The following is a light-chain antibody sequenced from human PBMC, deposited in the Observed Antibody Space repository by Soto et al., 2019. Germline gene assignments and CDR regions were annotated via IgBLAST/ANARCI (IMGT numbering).Light chain of an antibody. CDR2: DVT. V-gene: IGLV2-14*03. J-gene: IGLJ2*01. Sequence: QSVLTQPASVSGSPGQSITISCTGTSSDVGGYDYVSWYQQYPGKAPKLMVYDVTIRPSGVSDRFSGSKSGNTASLTISGLQAEDEADYHCSSYTLCGPIFGGGTKLTVL. CDR3: SSYTLCGPI. CDR1: SSDVGGYDY.